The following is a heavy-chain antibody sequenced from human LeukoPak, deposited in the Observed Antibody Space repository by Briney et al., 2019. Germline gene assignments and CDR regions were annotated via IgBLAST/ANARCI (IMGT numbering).Heavy chain of an antibody. CDR1: GYTFTSYA. D-gene: IGHD2-21*02. V-gene: IGHV1-3*04. CDR2: INTGNGNT. Sequence: ASVKVSCKASGYTFTSYAMHWVRQAPGQRLECMGWINTGNGNTRYSQKFQGRVTITRDTSASTAYMDLSSLRSEDTAVYYCARNTETAIPLPYYFDYWGQGTLVTVSS. J-gene: IGHJ4*02. CDR3: ARNTETAIPLPYYFDY.